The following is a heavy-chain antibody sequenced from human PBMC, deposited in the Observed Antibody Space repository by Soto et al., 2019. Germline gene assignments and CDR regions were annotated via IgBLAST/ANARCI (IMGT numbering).Heavy chain of an antibody. CDR2: ISYDGSNK. CDR1: GFTFSNYA. Sequence: GGSLRLSCAASGFTFSNYATHWVRQAPGKGLEWVAVISYDGSNKYYADSVKGRFTISRDNSKNTLYLQMNSLRAEDTAVYYCSRDGGDYGDPQIDYWGQGTLVPVSS. D-gene: IGHD4-17*01. J-gene: IGHJ4*02. CDR3: SRDGGDYGDPQIDY. V-gene: IGHV3-30-3*01.